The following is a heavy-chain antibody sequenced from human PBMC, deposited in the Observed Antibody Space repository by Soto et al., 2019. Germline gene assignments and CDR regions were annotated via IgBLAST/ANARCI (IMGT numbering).Heavy chain of an antibody. CDR3: AREGLTIGSYFDH. CDR1: GFTFPKYW. CDR2: IKADGSEI. Sequence: EIQLVESGGGFVQPGGSLRLSCAASGFTFPKYWMSWVRQAPGKELEWVANIKADGSEIYYLDSVKGRFSISRDNAENSLYLQLNSLRGEDTAVYYCAREGLTIGSYFDHWGQGTLVTVSS. V-gene: IGHV3-7*01. J-gene: IGHJ4*02. D-gene: IGHD3-10*01.